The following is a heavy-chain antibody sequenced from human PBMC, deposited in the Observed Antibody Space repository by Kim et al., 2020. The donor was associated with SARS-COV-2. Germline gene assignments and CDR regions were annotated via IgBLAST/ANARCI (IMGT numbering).Heavy chain of an antibody. D-gene: IGHD5-12*01. J-gene: IGHJ4*02. CDR3: GGHVAFSY. Sequence: GGSLRLSCAASGFSLSNNAMTWVRQAPGKGLEWVSDIRGGGDTYYADSVKGRFTFSSDDSQNVLFLQMDSLRVDDTALYYCGGHVAFSYWGQGTLVTVSS. CDR2: IRGGGDT. V-gene: IGHV3-23*01. CDR1: GFSLSNNA.